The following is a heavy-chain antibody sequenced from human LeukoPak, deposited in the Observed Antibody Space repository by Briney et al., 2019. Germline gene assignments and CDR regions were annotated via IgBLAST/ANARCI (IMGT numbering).Heavy chain of an antibody. Sequence: PGGSLRLSCAASGFTFSSYAMSWVRQAPGKGLEWVSAISGSGGSTYYADSVKGQFTISRDNSKNTLYLQMNSLRAEDTAVYYCAKLGGYVSDYYGMDVWGQGTTVTVSS. CDR3: AKLGGYVSDYYGMDV. D-gene: IGHD5-12*01. V-gene: IGHV3-23*01. CDR1: GFTFSSYA. J-gene: IGHJ6*02. CDR2: ISGSGGST.